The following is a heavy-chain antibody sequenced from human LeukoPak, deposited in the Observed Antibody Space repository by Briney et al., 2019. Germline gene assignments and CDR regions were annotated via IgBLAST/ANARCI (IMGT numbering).Heavy chain of an antibody. CDR1: GDAFTGYY. J-gene: IGHJ5*02. V-gene: IGHV1-2*06. D-gene: IGHD6-19*01. CDR2: GNPNSGGT. Sequence: ASVKVPCKASGDAFTGYYIHWVRQAPGQGLEWMGRGNPNSGGTDCAQKFQGRVTLTRDTSISTAYMGLSRLRSDDTAVYYCAKGRVVAGSKSLTYHWLDPWGQGTLVTVSS. CDR3: AKGRVVAGSKSLTYHWLDP.